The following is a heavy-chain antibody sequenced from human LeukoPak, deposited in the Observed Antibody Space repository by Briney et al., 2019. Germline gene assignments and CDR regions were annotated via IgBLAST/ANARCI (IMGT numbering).Heavy chain of an antibody. J-gene: IGHJ3*01. CDR2: IGPSGVTR. Sequence: PGGSLRLSCEGSGFMFGNHGLIWVRQAPGKGLDWLSFIGPSGVTRLYANSVKGRFTISRDNAENPVFLQMNSLRVGDTAVYYCARVSPMTDGAFDLWGQGVMVTVSS. V-gene: IGHV3-48*04. CDR1: GFMFGNHG. CDR3: ARVSPMTDGAFDL. D-gene: IGHD2-21*02.